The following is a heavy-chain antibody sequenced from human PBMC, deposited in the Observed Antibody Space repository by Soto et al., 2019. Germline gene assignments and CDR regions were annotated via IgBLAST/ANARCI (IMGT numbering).Heavy chain of an antibody. Sequence: GGSLRLSCAASDFTVSDNYMSWVRQAPGKGLEWVPVIYAGGAAYLADAVRGRFTVSRDDSQNTLSLQMNSLGAEDTAIYFCAGGPIISYFDHWGQGTPVTVSS. J-gene: IGHJ4*02. CDR1: DFTVSDNY. V-gene: IGHV3-53*01. CDR3: AGGPIISYFDH. CDR2: IYAGGAA.